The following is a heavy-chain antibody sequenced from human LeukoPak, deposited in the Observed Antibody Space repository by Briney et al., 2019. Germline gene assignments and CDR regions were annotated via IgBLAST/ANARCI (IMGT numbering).Heavy chain of an antibody. CDR2: ISGSGGST. D-gene: IGHD4-17*01. CDR3: AKTTTTGWYYFDY. J-gene: IGHJ4*02. Sequence: GGSLRLSCAASGFTFSSYAMSWVRQAPGKGLEWVSAISGSGGSTYYADSVKGRFTISRDNAKNSLYLQMNSLRAEDTALYYCAKTTTTGWYYFDYWGQGTLVTVSS. V-gene: IGHV3-23*01. CDR1: GFTFSSYA.